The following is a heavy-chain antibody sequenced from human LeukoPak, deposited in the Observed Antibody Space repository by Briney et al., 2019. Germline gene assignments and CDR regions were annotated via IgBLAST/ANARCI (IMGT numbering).Heavy chain of an antibody. CDR1: GDSVSSNSAA. D-gene: IGHD5-12*01. CDR2: TYYRSKWYN. J-gene: IGHJ4*02. CDR3: ARGGGYGYGEGFDY. Sequence: SQTLSLTCAISGDSVSSNSAAWNWIRQSPSRGLEWLGRTYYRSKWYNDYAVSVKSRITINPDTSKSQFSLQLNSVTPEDTAVYYCARGGGYGYGEGFDYWGQGTLVTVSS. V-gene: IGHV6-1*01.